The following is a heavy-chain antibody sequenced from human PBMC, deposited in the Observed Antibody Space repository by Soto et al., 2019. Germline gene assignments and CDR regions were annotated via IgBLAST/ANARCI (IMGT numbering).Heavy chain of an antibody. CDR3: ARLYCSGGSCYPYYFDY. Sequence: SQTQPLSYTVSGGSISSHYWSWIRQPPGKGLEWIGYIYYSGSTNYNPSLKSRVTISVDTSKNQFSLKLSSVTAADTAVYYCARLYCSGGSCYPYYFDYWGQGTLVTVSS. CDR1: GGSISSHY. D-gene: IGHD2-15*01. CDR2: IYYSGST. V-gene: IGHV4-59*11. J-gene: IGHJ4*02.